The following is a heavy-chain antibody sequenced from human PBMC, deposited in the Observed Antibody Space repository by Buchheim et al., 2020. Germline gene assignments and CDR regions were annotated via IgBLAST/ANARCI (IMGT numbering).Heavy chain of an antibody. J-gene: IGHJ1*01. V-gene: IGHV3-23*01. CDR3: AKDLSVYYDSSGYSALGGPQYFQH. D-gene: IGHD3-22*01. CDR2: ISGSGGST. CDR1: RFTFSSYA. Sequence: EVQLLESGGGLVQPGGSLRLSCAASRFTFSSYAMSWVRQAPGKGLEWVSAISGSGGSTYYADSVKGRFTISRDNSKNTLYLQMNSLRAEDTAVYYCAKDLSVYYDSSGYSALGGPQYFQHWGQGTL.